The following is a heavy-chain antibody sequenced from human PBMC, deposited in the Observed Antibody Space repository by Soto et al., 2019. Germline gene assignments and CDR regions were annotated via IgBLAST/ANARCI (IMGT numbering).Heavy chain of an antibody. CDR3: AVQYNWNSFDY. V-gene: IGHV1-69*13. J-gene: IGHJ4*02. D-gene: IGHD1-20*01. CDR1: GGTFSSYA. Sequence: EASVKVSCKASGGTFSSYAISWVRQAPGQGLEWMGGIIPIFGTANYAQKFQGRVTITADESTSTAYLQWSSLKASDTAMYYCAVQYNWNSFDYWGQGTLVTVSS. CDR2: IIPIFGTA.